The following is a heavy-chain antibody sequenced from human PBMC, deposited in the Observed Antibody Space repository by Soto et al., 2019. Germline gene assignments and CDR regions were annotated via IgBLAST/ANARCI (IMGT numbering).Heavy chain of an antibody. CDR1: GFTFDGCG. V-gene: IGHV3-23*01. CDR3: ATEGAKTTWNLDY. J-gene: IGHJ4*02. D-gene: IGHD1-1*01. CDR2: VSPHAANT. Sequence: GGSLRLSCVASGFTFDGCGMNWVRQAPGKGLEWVAGVSPHAANTYYADSVRGRFIISRDDSRKTVSLDMNSLRGEDSAVYYCATEGAKTTWNLDYWGQGTVVTVSS.